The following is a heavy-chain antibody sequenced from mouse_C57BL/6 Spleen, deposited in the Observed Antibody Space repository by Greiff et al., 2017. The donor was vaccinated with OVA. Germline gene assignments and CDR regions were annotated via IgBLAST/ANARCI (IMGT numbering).Heavy chain of an antibody. CDR2: ISYDGSN. V-gene: IGHV3-6*01. CDR1: GYSITSGYY. CDR3: AIGLRDAWFAY. D-gene: IGHD2-2*01. Sequence: EVQLQQSGPGLVKPSQSLSLTCSVTGYSITSGYYWNWIRQFPGNKLEWMGYISYDGSNNYNPSLKNRISITRDTSKNQFFLKLNSVTTEDTATYYCAIGLRDAWFAYWGQGTLVTVSA. J-gene: IGHJ3*01.